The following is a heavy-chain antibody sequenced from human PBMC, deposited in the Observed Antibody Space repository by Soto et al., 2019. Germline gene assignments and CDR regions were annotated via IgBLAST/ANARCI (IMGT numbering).Heavy chain of an antibody. J-gene: IGHJ4*02. CDR3: ATWPYCSRTRCPVGANYDFWSGYYETFDY. CDR2: ISYDGSKK. V-gene: IGHV3-30*03. Sequence: QVQLVESGGGVVQPGRSLRLSCVASGFTFRSYGMHWVRQAPGKGLEWVAVISYDGSKKYHADSVKGRCTISRDNSKNTLYMQMNSLRAEDTAVYYCATWPYCSRTRCPVGANYDFWSGYYETFDYWGQGTLVTVSS. CDR1: GFTFRSYG. D-gene: IGHD3-3*01.